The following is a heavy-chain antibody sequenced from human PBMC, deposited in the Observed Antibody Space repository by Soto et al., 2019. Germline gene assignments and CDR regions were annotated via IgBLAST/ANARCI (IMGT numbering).Heavy chain of an antibody. D-gene: IGHD3-16*01. CDR3: AKGGYYSLFDI. CDR2: ISGSGGRT. V-gene: IGHV3-23*01. J-gene: IGHJ3*02. Sequence: GASVRLSCVASGFPSSSYAMSWVRQTPGKGLEWVSGISGSGGRTYYADSVKGRFTISRDNSNNTLSLQMHILRVEDTAVYFCAKGGYYSLFDIWGQGTMVTVS. CDR1: GFPSSSYA.